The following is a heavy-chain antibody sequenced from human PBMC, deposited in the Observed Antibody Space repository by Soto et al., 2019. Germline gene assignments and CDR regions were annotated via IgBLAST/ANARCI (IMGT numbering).Heavy chain of an antibody. Sequence: ASETLSLTCTVSGGSISSGGYYWSWIRQHPGKGLEWIGYIYYSGSTYYNPSLKSRVTISVDTSKNQFSLKLSSVTAADTAVYYCARDSVVPAAISPHYYIDVWGKGTTVTVSS. V-gene: IGHV4-31*03. CDR3: ARDSVVPAAISPHYYIDV. J-gene: IGHJ6*03. D-gene: IGHD2-2*02. CDR1: GGSISSGGYY. CDR2: IYYSGST.